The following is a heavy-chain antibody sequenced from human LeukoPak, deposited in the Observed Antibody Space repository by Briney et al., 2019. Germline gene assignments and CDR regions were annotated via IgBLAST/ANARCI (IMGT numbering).Heavy chain of an antibody. CDR2: IYYSGST. CDR1: GGSINSGYYY. J-gene: IGHJ4*02. CDR3: VRGTQKLGSRGSLDS. V-gene: IGHV4-39*01. Sequence: SETLSLTCAVSGGSINSGYYYWGWIRQPPGKGLEWIGSIYYSGSTYYNLSLKSRVSISVDTSKNQFSLKLSYVTAADTAVYYCVRGTQKLGSRGSLDSWGQGTLVTVSS. D-gene: IGHD2-2*01.